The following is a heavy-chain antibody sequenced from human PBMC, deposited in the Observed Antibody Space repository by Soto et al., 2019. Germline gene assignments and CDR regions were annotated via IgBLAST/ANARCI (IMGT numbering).Heavy chain of an antibody. CDR1: GYTLTELS. V-gene: IGHV1-24*01. Sequence: GASVKVSCKVSGYTLTELSMHWVRQAPGKGLEWMGGFDPEDGETIYAQKFQGRVTMTEDTSTDTAYMELSSLRSEDTAVYFWSTSPVPPPGDYYYGMDVWGQGTTVTVSS. CDR3: STSPVPPPGDYYYGMDV. J-gene: IGHJ6*02. CDR2: FDPEDGET. D-gene: IGHD2-2*01.